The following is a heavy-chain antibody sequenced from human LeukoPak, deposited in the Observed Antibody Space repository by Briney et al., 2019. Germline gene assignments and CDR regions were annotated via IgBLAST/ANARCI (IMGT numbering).Heavy chain of an antibody. V-gene: IGHV3-23*01. Sequence: GGSLRLSCAASGFTSSSYAMSWVRQAPGKGLEWVSAISGSGGSTYYADSVKGRFTISRDNSKNTLYVEMNTLRAEDTAIYYCAKWGDYDILTGYYVSDFWGQGTLVTVSP. CDR3: AKWGDYDILTGYYVSDF. CDR2: ISGSGGST. CDR1: GFTSSSYA. J-gene: IGHJ4*02. D-gene: IGHD3-9*01.